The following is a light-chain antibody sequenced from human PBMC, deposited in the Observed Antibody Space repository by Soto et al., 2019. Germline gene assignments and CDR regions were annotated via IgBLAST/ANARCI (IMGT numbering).Light chain of an antibody. V-gene: IGKV3-20*01. CDR2: GAS. J-gene: IGKJ5*01. CDR1: QSVSSSY. CDR3: QNYDSLPIT. Sequence: VLTQSPDTLSLSPGDRATLSCRGSQSVSSSYLAWYQQKPGQPPRILIYGASSRATGIPDRFSGSGSGTDFTLTISSLEPEDFAVFYCQNYDSLPITCGQGTRLEIK.